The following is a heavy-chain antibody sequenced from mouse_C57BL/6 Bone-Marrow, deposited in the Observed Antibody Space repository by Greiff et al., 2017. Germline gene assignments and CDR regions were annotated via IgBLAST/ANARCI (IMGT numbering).Heavy chain of an antibody. CDR3: TTSYGNYVYWYFDV. V-gene: IGHV14-4*01. CDR1: GFNIKDDY. J-gene: IGHJ1*03. D-gene: IGHD2-1*01. Sequence: VQLKPSGAELVRPGASVKLSCTASGFNIKDDYMHWVKQRPEQGLEWIGWIDPENGDTEYASKFQGKATITADTSSNTAYLQLSSLTSEDTAVYYCTTSYGNYVYWYFDVWGTGTTVTVSS. CDR2: IDPENGDT.